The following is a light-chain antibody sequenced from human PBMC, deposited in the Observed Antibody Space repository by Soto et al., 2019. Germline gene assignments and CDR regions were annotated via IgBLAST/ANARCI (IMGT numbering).Light chain of an antibody. CDR1: SSNIGSNT. J-gene: IGLJ1*01. Sequence: QSVLTQPPSASGAPGQRVTISCSGSSSNIGSNTVNWYQQLPGTAPKLLIYTNNQRPSGVRDRFSGSRSGTSASLAISGLQSEDEADYYCSSYTTANTYVFGTGTKVTVL. CDR2: TNN. CDR3: SSYTTANTYV. V-gene: IGLV1-44*01.